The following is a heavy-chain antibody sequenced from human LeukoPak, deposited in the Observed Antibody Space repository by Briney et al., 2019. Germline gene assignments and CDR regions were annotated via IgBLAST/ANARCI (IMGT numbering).Heavy chain of an antibody. Sequence: GGSLRLSCAASGFTFSSYAMSWVPQAPGMGLEWVSAISGSGGSTCYADSVKGRFTISRDNSKNTLYLQMNSLRAEDTAVYYCARGYGANAPYYFDYWGQGTLVTVSS. J-gene: IGHJ4*02. CDR2: ISGSGGST. CDR3: ARGYGANAPYYFDY. D-gene: IGHD4-17*01. CDR1: GFTFSSYA. V-gene: IGHV3-23*01.